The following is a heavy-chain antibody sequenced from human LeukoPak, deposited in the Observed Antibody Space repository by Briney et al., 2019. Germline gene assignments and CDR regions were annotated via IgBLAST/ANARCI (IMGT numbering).Heavy chain of an antibody. CDR1: GGSISSYY. V-gene: IGHV4-59*12. Sequence: SETLSLTCTVSGGSISSYYWSWIRQPPGKGLEWIGYIFYSGSTNYNPSLKSRVTISVDTSKNQFSLKLSSVTAADTAVYYCARVYGSGWTSYNWFDPWGQGTLVTVSS. J-gene: IGHJ5*02. CDR2: IFYSGST. CDR3: ARVYGSGWTSYNWFDP. D-gene: IGHD6-19*01.